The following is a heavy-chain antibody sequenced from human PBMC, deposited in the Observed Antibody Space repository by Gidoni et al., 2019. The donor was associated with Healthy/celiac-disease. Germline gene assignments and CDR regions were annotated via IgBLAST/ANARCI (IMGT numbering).Heavy chain of an antibody. CDR2: ISSSGSTI. CDR1: GFTFSDYY. J-gene: IGHJ5*02. V-gene: IGHV3-11*01. D-gene: IGHD3-16*01. CDR3: ARDKNDYIWGSYRSYNWFDP. Sequence: QVQLVESGGGLVKPGGSLRRPCAASGFTFSDYYMSWIRQAPGKGLEWVSYISSSGSTIYYADSVKGRFTISRDNAKNSLYLQMNSLRAEDTAVYYCARDKNDYIWGSYRSYNWFDPWGQGTLVTVSS.